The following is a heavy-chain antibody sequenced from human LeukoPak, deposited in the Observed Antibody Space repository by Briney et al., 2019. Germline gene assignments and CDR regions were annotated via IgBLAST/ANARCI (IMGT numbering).Heavy chain of an antibody. Sequence: GGSLRLSCAASGFTFSSYAMSWVRQAPGKGLEWVSAISGSGGSTYYADSVKGRFTISRDNSKNTLYLQMNSLRAEDTAVYYCAKGGYSSSGYSPFDYWGQGTLVTVSS. CDR3: AKGGYSSSGYSPFDY. J-gene: IGHJ4*02. D-gene: IGHD6-13*01. CDR1: GFTFSSYA. V-gene: IGHV3-23*01. CDR2: ISGSGGST.